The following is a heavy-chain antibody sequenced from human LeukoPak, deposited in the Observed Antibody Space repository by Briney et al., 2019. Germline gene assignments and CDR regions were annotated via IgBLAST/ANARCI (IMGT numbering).Heavy chain of an antibody. CDR3: ARSDYSNYAKFYFDY. CDR2: IYYSGST. CDR1: GGSISSSSYY. J-gene: IGHJ4*02. V-gene: IGHV4-39*01. D-gene: IGHD4-11*01. Sequence: SETLSLTCTVPGGSISSSSYYWGWIRQPPGKGLEWIGSIYYSGSTYYNPSLKSRVTISVDTSKNQFSLKLSSVTAADTAVYYCARSDYSNYAKFYFDYWGQGTLVTVSS.